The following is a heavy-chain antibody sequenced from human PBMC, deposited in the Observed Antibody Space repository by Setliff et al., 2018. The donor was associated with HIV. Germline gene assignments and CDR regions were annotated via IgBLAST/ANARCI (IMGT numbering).Heavy chain of an antibody. CDR2: IHYSGST. D-gene: IGHD2-15*01. V-gene: IGHV4-59*11. CDR3: ARGFCSGGTCFDY. J-gene: IGHJ4*02. CDR1: GGSINNHY. Sequence: SSETLSLTCTVSGGSINNHYWSWIRQPPGKGLEWIGNIHYSGSTNYNPSLKSRVTISVDTSKNQFSLKLNSVTAADTAVYYCARGFCSGGTCFDYWGQGTLVTAPQ.